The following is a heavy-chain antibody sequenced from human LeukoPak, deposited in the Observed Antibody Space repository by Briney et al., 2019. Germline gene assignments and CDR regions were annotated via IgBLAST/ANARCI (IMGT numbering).Heavy chain of an antibody. CDR1: GFTFTSHA. V-gene: IGHV3-64*01. CDR2: ISSNVIST. Sequence: GGSLRLSCAASGFTFTSHAMDWVRQAPGKGLEYVSAISSNVISTYYGNSLQDRFTVSRDNSKNMLFLQMDSLGAEDMAVYYCARGVILGYDFDYWGQGTLVTVSS. CDR3: ARGVILGYDFDY. J-gene: IGHJ4*02. D-gene: IGHD5-12*01.